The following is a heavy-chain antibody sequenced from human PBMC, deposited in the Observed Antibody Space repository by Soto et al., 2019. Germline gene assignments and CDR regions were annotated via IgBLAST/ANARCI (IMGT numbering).Heavy chain of an antibody. CDR3: AKALRPKQPTVTTSRYYYYGMDV. CDR1: GFTLSSYA. V-gene: IGHV3-23*01. J-gene: IGHJ6*02. CDR2: ISGSGGST. Sequence: GGSLRLSCAASGFTLSSYAMSWARQAPGKGLEWVSAISGSGGSTYYADSVKGRFTISRDNSKNTLYLQMNSLRAEDTAIYYCAKALRPKQPTVTTSRYYYYGMDVWGQGTTVTVSS. D-gene: IGHD4-17*01.